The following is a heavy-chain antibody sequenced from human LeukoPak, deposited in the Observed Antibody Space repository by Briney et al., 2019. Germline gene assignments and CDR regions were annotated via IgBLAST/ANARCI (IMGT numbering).Heavy chain of an antibody. CDR3: ARVNGGSFLFDY. D-gene: IGHD1-26*01. CDR2: IYYSGST. Sequence: PSETLSLTCTVSGGSISSGGYYWSWIRQHPGKALEWIGYIYYSGSTYYNPSLKSRVTISVDTSKNQFSLKLSSVTAADTAVYYCARVNGGSFLFDYWGQGTLVTVSS. V-gene: IGHV4-31*03. J-gene: IGHJ4*02. CDR1: GGSISSGGYY.